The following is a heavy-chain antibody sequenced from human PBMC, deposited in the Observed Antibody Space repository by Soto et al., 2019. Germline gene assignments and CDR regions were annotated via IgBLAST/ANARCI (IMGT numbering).Heavy chain of an antibody. Sequence: QIQLVQSGAEVKKPGASVKVSCKASGYSLTNYGTSWVRQAPGQGLEWMGWSAYNGNTNYAQKFQGRVTMTTDTSTTTAYMELRSLRSDDTAIYFCARGGYSSSRSSPQLDHWGQGTLVTVSS. CDR3: ARGGYSSSRSSPQLDH. CDR2: SAYNGNT. CDR1: GYSLTNYG. J-gene: IGHJ4*02. D-gene: IGHD2-2*01. V-gene: IGHV1-18*01.